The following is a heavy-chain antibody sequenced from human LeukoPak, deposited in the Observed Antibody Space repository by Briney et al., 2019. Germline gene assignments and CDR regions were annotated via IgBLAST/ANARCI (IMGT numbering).Heavy chain of an antibody. D-gene: IGHD6-19*01. CDR1: GGSFSGYY. V-gene: IGHV4-34*01. J-gene: IGHJ4*02. CDR3: ARAVSGWYYYFDY. Sequence: SETLSLTCAVYGGSFSGYYWSWIRQPPGKGLEWIGEINHSGSTNYNPSLKSRVTISVDTSKNQFSLKLSSVTAADTAVYYCARAVSGWYYYFDYWGQGTLVTVSS. CDR2: INHSGST.